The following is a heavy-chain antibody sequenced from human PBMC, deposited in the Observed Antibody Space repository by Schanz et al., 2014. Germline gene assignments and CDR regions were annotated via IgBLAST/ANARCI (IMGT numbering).Heavy chain of an antibody. V-gene: IGHV1-8*01. CDR1: GYTFSNDD. Sequence: QVQLVQSGAELRKPGTSVKVSCKTSGYTFSNDDINWVRQAIGQGPEWMGWMQPDSGKTHYAEKFQGRVAMTRAVATRTAYMELSSMASEDTAVYYCARGQRRTIGRAFGPWGQGTLVTVSS. J-gene: IGHJ5*02. CDR2: MQPDSGKT. CDR3: ARGQRRTIGRAFGP. D-gene: IGHD3-10*01.